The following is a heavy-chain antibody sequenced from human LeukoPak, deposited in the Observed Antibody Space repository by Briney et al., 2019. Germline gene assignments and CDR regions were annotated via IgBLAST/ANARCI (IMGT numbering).Heavy chain of an antibody. V-gene: IGHV1-46*01. CDR3: ARGDTKEGTTKELDY. J-gene: IGHJ4*02. CDR2: INPSGGST. CDR1: GGTFSSYA. Sequence: GASVKVSCKASGGTFSSYAISWVRQAPGQGLEWMGIINPSGGSTSYAQKFQGRVTMTRDMSTSTVYMELSSLRSEDTAVYYCARGDTKEGTTKELDYWGQGTLVTVSS. D-gene: IGHD1-26*01.